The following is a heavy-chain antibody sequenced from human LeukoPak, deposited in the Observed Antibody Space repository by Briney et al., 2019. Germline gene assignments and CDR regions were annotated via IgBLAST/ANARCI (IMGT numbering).Heavy chain of an antibody. V-gene: IGHV1-18*01. Sequence: ASVKVSCKASGYTFTSYGISWVRQAPGQGLEWMGWISAYNGNTNYAQKLQGRVTITADKSTSTAYMELSSLRSEDTAVYYCAREGDSYGPGIDYWGQGTLVTVSS. J-gene: IGHJ4*02. CDR2: ISAYNGNT. CDR1: GYTFTSYG. D-gene: IGHD5-18*01. CDR3: AREGDSYGPGIDY.